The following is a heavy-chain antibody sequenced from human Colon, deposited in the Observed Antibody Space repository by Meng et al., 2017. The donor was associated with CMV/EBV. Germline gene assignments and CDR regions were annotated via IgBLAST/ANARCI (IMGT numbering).Heavy chain of an antibody. J-gene: IGHJ6*02. CDR1: GFTFSSYW. CDR3: ARDFAPGGDGMDV. CDR2: IKQDGSEK. Sequence: GGSLILSCAASGFTFSSYWMSWVRQAPGKGLEWVANIKQDGSEKYYVDSVKGRFTISRDNAKNSLYLQMNSLRAEDTAVYYCARDFAPGGDGMDVWGQGTTVTVSS. V-gene: IGHV3-7*01. D-gene: IGHD3-16*01.